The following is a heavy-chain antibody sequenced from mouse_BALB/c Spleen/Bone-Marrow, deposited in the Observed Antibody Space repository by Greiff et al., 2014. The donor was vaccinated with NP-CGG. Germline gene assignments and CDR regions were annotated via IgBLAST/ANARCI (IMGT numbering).Heavy chain of an antibody. V-gene: IGHV2-6-1*01. CDR3: TRQGFAY. J-gene: IGHJ3*01. CDR1: GFSLTSYG. Sequence: VQLQESGPGLVAPSQSLSITCTISGFSLTSYGVHWVRQPPGKGLELLVVIWSDGSTTYNSALKSRLNISKDNSKSQVFLKMDGHQTDDTAMYYCTRQGFAYWGQGTLVTVSA. CDR2: IWSDGST.